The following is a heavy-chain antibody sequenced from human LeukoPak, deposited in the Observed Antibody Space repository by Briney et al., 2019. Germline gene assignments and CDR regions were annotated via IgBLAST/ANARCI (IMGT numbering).Heavy chain of an antibody. CDR2: ISSSSIYI. CDR3: ARDPSSGWYLKGWFDP. CDR1: RFTFRDYA. J-gene: IGHJ5*02. V-gene: IGHV3-21*01. Sequence: GWSLRLSCTASRFTFRDYAMNWVHHAPGKGLEWVSSISSSSIYIYYADSVKGRFTISRDNAKNSLYLQMNSLRAEDTAVYYCARDPSSGWYLKGWFDPWGQGTLVTVSS. D-gene: IGHD6-19*01.